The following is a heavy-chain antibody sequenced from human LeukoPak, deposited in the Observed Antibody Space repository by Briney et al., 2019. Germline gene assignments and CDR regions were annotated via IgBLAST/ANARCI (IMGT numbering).Heavy chain of an antibody. Sequence: GGSLRLSCAASGFTFSSYAMSWVRQALGKGLEWVSGISGSGDNTYHADSVKGRFTISRDNSKNTLYVQVNSLGTEDTAAYYCAKGSYYDSSGSFYFDYWGQGTLVTVSS. CDR2: ISGSGDNT. CDR1: GFTFSSYA. CDR3: AKGSYYDSSGSFYFDY. D-gene: IGHD3-22*01. J-gene: IGHJ4*02. V-gene: IGHV3-23*01.